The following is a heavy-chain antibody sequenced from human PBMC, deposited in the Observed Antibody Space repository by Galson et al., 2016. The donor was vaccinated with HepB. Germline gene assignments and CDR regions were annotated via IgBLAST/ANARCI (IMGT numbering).Heavy chain of an antibody. V-gene: IGHV3-21*01. J-gene: IGHJ6*02. CDR3: ARDFGYCSSTSCYKGGLFYYYGMDV. Sequence: SLRLSCAASGFTFSTYNMNWVRQAPGKGLEWVSSISNSNSYIYYTDSVKGRFTISRDNAKNSLYPQMNSLRAEDTAVYYCARDFGYCSSTSCYKGGLFYYYGMDVWGQGTTVTVSS. CDR1: GFTFSTYN. CDR2: ISNSNSYI. D-gene: IGHD2-2*02.